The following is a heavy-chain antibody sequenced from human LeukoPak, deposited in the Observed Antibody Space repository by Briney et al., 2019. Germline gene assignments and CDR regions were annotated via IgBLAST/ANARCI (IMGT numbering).Heavy chain of an antibody. CDR2: ISGDGGST. Sequence: AGGPLRLSCAASGFTFDDYAMHWVRQAPGKGLEWVSLISGDGGSTYYADSVKGRFTISRDSSKNTLYLQMNSLRAEDTAVYYCAKDADAWDYFDYWGQGTLVTVSS. D-gene: IGHD7-27*01. J-gene: IGHJ4*02. V-gene: IGHV3-43*02. CDR3: AKDADAWDYFDY. CDR1: GFTFDDYA.